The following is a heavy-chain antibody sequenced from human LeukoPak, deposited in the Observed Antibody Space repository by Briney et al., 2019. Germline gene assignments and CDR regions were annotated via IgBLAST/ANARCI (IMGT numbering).Heavy chain of an antibody. V-gene: IGHV3-74*01. CDR1: TFALGSYW. J-gene: IGHJ4*02. D-gene: IGHD5-12*01. CDR2: MSSDGTGT. CDR3: ARGGAGYFFDF. Sequence: PGGSLRLSCTSSTFALGSYWMHWVRQVPGGGLVWVARMSSDGTGTNYADSVKGRFTISRDNAKNSLYLQMHSLRVEDTAVYYCARGGAGYFFDFWGQGTLVTVSS.